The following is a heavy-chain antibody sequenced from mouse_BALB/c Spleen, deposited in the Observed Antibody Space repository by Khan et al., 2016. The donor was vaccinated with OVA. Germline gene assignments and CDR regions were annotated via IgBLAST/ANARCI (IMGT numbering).Heavy chain of an antibody. Sequence: VRLQQSGTVLARPGASVKMSCKASGYSFTSYWMHWVKQRPGLGLEWIGAIYPGISDTRYNQKFKGKAKLTAVTSASTAYMELSSLTNDDSAVYYCTRSYESYYFDYWGQGTLLTVSS. V-gene: IGHV1-5*01. CDR3: TRSYESYYFDY. CDR1: GYSFTSYW. CDR2: IYPGISDT. D-gene: IGHD2-3*01. J-gene: IGHJ2*01.